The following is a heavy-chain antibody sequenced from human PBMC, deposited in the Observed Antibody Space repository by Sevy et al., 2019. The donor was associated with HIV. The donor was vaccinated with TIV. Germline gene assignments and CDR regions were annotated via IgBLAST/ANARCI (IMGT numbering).Heavy chain of an antibody. D-gene: IGHD6-13*01. Sequence: GESLKISCAASGFTFSGYAMSWVRQAPGKGLEWVSVISGSGGSTYYADSVKGRFTISRDNSKNTLYLQMNSLRADDTAVYYCAKGGSSAPRSWIDPWGQGTLVTVSS. J-gene: IGHJ5*02. CDR1: GFTFSGYA. CDR2: ISGSGGST. V-gene: IGHV3-23*01. CDR3: AKGGSSAPRSWIDP.